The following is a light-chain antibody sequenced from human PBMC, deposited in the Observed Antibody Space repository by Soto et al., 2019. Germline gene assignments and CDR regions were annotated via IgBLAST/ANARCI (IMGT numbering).Light chain of an antibody. CDR1: SSNIGAGYD. CDR3: QSYDSSLSRV. J-gene: IGLJ1*01. CDR2: GNS. Sequence: QAVVTQPPSVSGAPGQMVTISCTGSSSNIGAGYDVHWYQQLPGTAPKLLIYGNSNRPSGVPDRFSGSKSGTSASLAITGLQAQDEADYYCQSYDSSLSRVFGTGTKVTVL. V-gene: IGLV1-40*01.